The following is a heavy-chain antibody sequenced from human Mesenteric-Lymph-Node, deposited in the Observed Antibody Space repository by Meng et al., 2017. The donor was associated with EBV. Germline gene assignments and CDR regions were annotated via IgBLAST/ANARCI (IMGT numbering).Heavy chain of an antibody. CDR2: IRSRSSNYAT. Sequence: VQLGESGGGLVQPGGSLGLSCAGSGFTFSDPTIHWVRQASGKGLEWVARIRSRSSNYATAYGASVEGRFIISRDDSRNTAYLEMNNLKTEDTAVYYCSIMATTPDYWGQGTLVTVSS. J-gene: IGHJ4*02. CDR3: SIMATTPDY. V-gene: IGHV3-73*02. D-gene: IGHD1-1*01. CDR1: GFTFSDPT.